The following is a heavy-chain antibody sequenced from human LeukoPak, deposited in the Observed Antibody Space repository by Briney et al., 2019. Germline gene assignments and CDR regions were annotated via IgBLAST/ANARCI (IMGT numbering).Heavy chain of an antibody. V-gene: IGHV4-34*01. CDR2: INHSGST. CDR3: ARGQKIAVAGTADWFDP. CDR1: GGSISSYY. Sequence: SETLSLTCTVSGGSISSYYWSWIRQPPGKGLEWIGEINHSGSTNYNPSLKSRVTISVDTSKNQFSLKLSSVTAADTAVYYCARGQKIAVAGTADWFDPWGQGTLVTVSS. J-gene: IGHJ5*02. D-gene: IGHD6-19*01.